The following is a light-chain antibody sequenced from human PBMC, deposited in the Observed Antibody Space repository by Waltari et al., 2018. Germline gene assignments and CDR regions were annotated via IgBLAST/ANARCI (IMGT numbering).Light chain of an antibody. CDR2: KAS. CDR3: QQYNSYSLLT. Sequence: DIQMTQSTSTLSASVGDRFTITCRASQSISNWLAWYQQKPGKAPKLLIYKASTLESVVPSRFSGSGSRTEFTLTISSLQPDEFATYYCQQYNSYSLLTFGGGTKVEIK. V-gene: IGKV1-5*03. J-gene: IGKJ4*01. CDR1: QSISNW.